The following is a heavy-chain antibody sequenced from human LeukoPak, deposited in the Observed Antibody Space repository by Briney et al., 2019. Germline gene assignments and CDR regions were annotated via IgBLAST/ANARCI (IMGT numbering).Heavy chain of an antibody. D-gene: IGHD3-22*01. J-gene: IGHJ4*02. Sequence: ASVKVSCKASGDTFSDYYIHWVQQAPGGGLEWVGRIDPEDGETVYAAKFQGRVTITADTSTDTAYMELTSLRSEDTAVFYCTTDSKRGGLVVLITSFASWGQGTLVTVSS. V-gene: IGHV1-69-2*01. CDR3: TTDSKRGGLVVLITSFAS. CDR2: IDPEDGET. CDR1: GDTFSDYY.